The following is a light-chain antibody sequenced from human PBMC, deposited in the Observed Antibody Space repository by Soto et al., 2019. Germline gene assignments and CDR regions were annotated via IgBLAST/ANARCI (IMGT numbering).Light chain of an antibody. CDR3: QQSYSTPIT. CDR2: AAS. Sequence: DIQMTQSPSSLSASVGDRVTITCRASQSISSYLNWYQQKPGKAPKLLIYAASSLQSGVPSRFSGRGSGTVFTLTISRLQPEDFATYYCQQSYSTPITFGQGTRLEIQ. J-gene: IGKJ5*01. CDR1: QSISSY. V-gene: IGKV1-39*01.